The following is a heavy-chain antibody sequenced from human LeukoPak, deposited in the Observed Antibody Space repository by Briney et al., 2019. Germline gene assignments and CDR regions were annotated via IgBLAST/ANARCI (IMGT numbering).Heavy chain of an antibody. CDR2: FVPEDGET. CDR3: ATPGSGYDSTLYGMDV. V-gene: IGHV1-24*01. J-gene: IGHJ6*04. CDR1: RYTLTVLS. Sequence: ASVKVSCMLSRYTLTVLSMHCVRQAPGEGLEWRSRFVPEDGETIYAQKFQGRVTMTEDTSTDTAYMELSSLRSEDTAVYYCATPGSGYDSTLYGMDVWGKGNTVTVSS. D-gene: IGHD5-12*01.